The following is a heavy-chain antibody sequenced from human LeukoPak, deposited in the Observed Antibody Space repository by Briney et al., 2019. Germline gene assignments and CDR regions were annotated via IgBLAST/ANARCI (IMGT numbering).Heavy chain of an antibody. CDR1: GYSFTDYY. CDR2: INPNSGGT. V-gene: IGHV1-2*02. J-gene: IGHJ5*02. Sequence: ASVKVSCKASGYSFTDYYMHWVRQAPGQGLEWMGWINPNSGGTNSAQKFQGRVTMTRDTSITTVYVEVSWLTSDDTAIYYCARADRLHGGPYLIGPWGQGTLVTVSS. D-gene: IGHD2-21*01. CDR3: ARADRLHGGPYLIGP.